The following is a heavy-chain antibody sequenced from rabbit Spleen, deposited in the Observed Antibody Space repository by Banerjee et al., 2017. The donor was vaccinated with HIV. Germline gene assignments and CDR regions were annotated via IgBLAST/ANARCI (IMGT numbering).Heavy chain of an antibody. CDR2: IFAGSSGNT. D-gene: IGHD2-1*01. Sequence: QEQLVESGGGLVQPEGSLTLTCTASEFDFSGNYYICWFRQAPGKGPEWIACIFAGSSGNTYYASWAKGRFTISKTSSTTVTLQMTSVTVADTATYFCVRDRANIGGDYGPYYFDLWGQGTLVTVS. CDR3: VRDRANIGGDYGPYYFDL. CDR1: EFDFSGNYY. V-gene: IGHV1S45*01. J-gene: IGHJ4*01.